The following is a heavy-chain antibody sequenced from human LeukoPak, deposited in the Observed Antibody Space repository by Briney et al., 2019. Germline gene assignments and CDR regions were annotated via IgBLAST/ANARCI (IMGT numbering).Heavy chain of an antibody. CDR3: ARAAREDYDAFQH. V-gene: IGHV4-30-2*01. J-gene: IGHJ1*01. Sequence: SETLSLTCAVSGGSISSGGYSWSWIRQPPGKGLEWIGYIYHSGSTYYNPSLKSRVTISADRSKNQFSLKLSSVTAADTAVYYCARAAREDYDAFQHWGQGTLVTVSS. D-gene: IGHD4-17*01. CDR1: GGSISSGGYS. CDR2: IYHSGST.